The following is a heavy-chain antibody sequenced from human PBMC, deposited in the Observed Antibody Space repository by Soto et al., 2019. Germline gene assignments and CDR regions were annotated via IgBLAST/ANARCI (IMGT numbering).Heavy chain of an antibody. CDR1: GYTFASYG. CDR2: ISAYNGNT. V-gene: IGHV1-18*01. CDR3: ARDPTTVTTSFDY. Sequence: GVSVKVSCKAPGYTFASYGISWVRQAPGQGLEWMGWISAYNGNTNYAQKLQGRVTMTTDTSTSTAYMELRSLRSDDTAVYCCARDPTTVTTSFDYWGQGPLVTVSS. J-gene: IGHJ4*02. D-gene: IGHD4-17*01.